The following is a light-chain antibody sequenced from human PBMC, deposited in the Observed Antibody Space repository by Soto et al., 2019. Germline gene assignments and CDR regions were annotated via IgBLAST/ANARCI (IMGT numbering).Light chain of an antibody. J-gene: IGKJ1*01. CDR2: VAS. Sequence: IAMTQSPPTLSVSPGKGATLACRASHPIRRTLAWYQQKPGHAPRLLIYVASTRATDIPGRFSGGRSGTEFTLIISSLPSEVFAIYFSHHSNNCPRTFGKGTKV. V-gene: IGKV3-15*01. CDR3: HHSNNCPRT. CDR1: HPIRRT.